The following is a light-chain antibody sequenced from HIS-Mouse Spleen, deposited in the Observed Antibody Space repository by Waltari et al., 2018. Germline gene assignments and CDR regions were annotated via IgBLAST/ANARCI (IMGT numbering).Light chain of an antibody. CDR2: RNN. CDR3: AAWDDSLSGWV. CDR1: SINPRRHQ. V-gene: IGLV1-47*01. Sequence: QSVLTQPPSASVTPGPRFPSSCSRISINPRRHQLYWYQQLPGTALKLLIYRNNQRPSGVPDRFSGSKSGTSASLAISGLRSEDEADYYCAAWDDSLSGWVFGGGTKLTVL. J-gene: IGLJ3*02.